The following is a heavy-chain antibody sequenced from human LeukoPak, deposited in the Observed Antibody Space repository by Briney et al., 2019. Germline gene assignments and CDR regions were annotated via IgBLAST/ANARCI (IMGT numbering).Heavy chain of an antibody. Sequence: RTGGSLRLSCAASGFIVSNVWMTWVRQAPGKGLEWVSAISGSGGSTYYADSVKGRFTISRDNSKNTLYLQMNSLRAEDTALYYCAKTGGIAAAHWGQGTLVTVSS. J-gene: IGHJ4*02. D-gene: IGHD6-13*01. CDR3: AKTGGIAAAH. CDR1: GFIVSNVW. V-gene: IGHV3-23*01. CDR2: ISGSGGST.